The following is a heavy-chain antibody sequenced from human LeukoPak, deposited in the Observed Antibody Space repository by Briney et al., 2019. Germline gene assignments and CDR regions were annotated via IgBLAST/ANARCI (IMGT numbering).Heavy chain of an antibody. J-gene: IGHJ5*02. V-gene: IGHV1-2*02. CDR1: GYTFTGYY. D-gene: IGHD2-15*01. CDR3: ARQPRGCSGGSCSRFDP. Sequence: ASVKVSCKASGYTFTGYYMHWVRQAPGQGLEWMGWINPNSGGTNYAQKFQGRVTMTRDTSISTAYMELSRLRSDDTAVYYCARQPRGCSGGSCSRFDPWGQGTLVTVSS. CDR2: INPNSGGT.